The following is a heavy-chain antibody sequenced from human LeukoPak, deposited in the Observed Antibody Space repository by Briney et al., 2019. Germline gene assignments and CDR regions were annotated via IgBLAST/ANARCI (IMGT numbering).Heavy chain of an antibody. V-gene: IGHV3-30*02. Sequence: EGSLRLSCAASGFTFSSYGMHWVRQAPGKGLEWVAFIRYDGSNKYYADSVKGRFTISRDNSKNTLYLQMNSLRAEDTAVYYCAKDNPPDSSGWPYYFDYWGQGTLVTVSS. CDR3: AKDNPPDSSGWPYYFDY. CDR2: IRYDGSNK. D-gene: IGHD6-19*01. J-gene: IGHJ4*02. CDR1: GFTFSSYG.